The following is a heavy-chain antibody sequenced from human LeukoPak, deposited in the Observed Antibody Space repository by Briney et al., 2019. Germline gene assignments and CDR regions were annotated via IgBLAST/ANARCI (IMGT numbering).Heavy chain of an antibody. CDR3: ARDWAATPRYFDL. CDR2: IKPDGSDK. Sequence: GGSLRLSCAASGFTFSSYWMSWVRQAPGKGLEWVANIKPDGSDKYYVDSVKGRFTISRDNAKNSLYLQMNSLRAEDTAVYYCARDWAATPRYFDLWGRGTLVTVSS. J-gene: IGHJ2*01. V-gene: IGHV3-7*01. CDR1: GFTFSSYW. D-gene: IGHD2-15*01.